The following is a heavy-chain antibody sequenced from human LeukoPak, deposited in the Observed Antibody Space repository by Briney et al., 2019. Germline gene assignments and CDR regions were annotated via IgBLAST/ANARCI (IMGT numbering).Heavy chain of an antibody. CDR2: INHSGST. J-gene: IGHJ4*02. CDR1: GGSFSGYY. D-gene: IGHD6-13*01. V-gene: IGHV4-34*01. CDR3: AREPTKTRNSRQQPGYGNAYFDY. Sequence: SETLSLTCAVYGGSFSGYYWSWIRQPPGKGLEWIGEINHSGSTNYNPSLKSRVTISVDTSKNQFSLKLSSVTAADTAVYYCAREPTKTRNSRQQPGYGNAYFDYWGQGTLVTVSS.